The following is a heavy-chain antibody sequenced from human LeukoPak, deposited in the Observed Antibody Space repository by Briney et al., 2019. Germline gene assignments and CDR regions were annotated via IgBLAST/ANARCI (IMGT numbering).Heavy chain of an antibody. D-gene: IGHD1-26*01. Sequence: ASVKVSCKASGYTFTGYYLHWVRQAPGQGLEWVWWINLDSGDANYAQKFHGRVTMTRNTSISKAYMDLSRLKSDDPAVYYCAPRGGSESLLFDYWRQGTLLTLSS. CDR2: INLDSGDA. CDR1: GYTFTGYY. V-gene: IGHV1-2*02. J-gene: IGHJ4*02. CDR3: APRGGSESLLFDY.